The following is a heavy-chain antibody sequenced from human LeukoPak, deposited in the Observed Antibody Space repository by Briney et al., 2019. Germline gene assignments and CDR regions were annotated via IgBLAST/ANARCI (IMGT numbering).Heavy chain of an antibody. J-gene: IGHJ4*02. V-gene: IGHV3-23*01. CDR2: INGNGGGS. CDR3: VKDHRSFGVVLLPFDY. Sequence: PGGSLRLSCAASGFTFSDHAMSWVRQAPAKGLEWVSSINGNGGGSYYIDSVKGRFTISRDNSKNTLYLQMNSLRAEDTAVYYCVKDHRSFGVVLLPFDYWGQGTLVTVSS. CDR1: GFTFSDHA. D-gene: IGHD3-3*01.